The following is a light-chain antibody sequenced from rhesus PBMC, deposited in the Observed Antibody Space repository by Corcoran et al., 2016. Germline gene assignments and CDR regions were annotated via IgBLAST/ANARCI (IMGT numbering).Light chain of an antibody. CDR3: SSYACSNTYI. CDR2: EVS. CDR1: SSDIGGYNY. Sequence: QAALTQPRSVSGSPGQAGTISCTGTSSDIGGYNYVSWYQQHPGTAPKLMIYEVSTRPSGVSDRFSGSKSGDTASLTISGLQAEDEADYYCSSYACSNTYIFGAGTRLTVL. J-gene: IGLJ1*01. V-gene: IGLV2-32*02.